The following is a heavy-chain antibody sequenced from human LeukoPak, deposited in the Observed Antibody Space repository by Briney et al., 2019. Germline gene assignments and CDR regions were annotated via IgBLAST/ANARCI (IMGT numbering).Heavy chain of an antibody. J-gene: IGHJ3*01. Sequence: PSETLSLTCTVSGGSISSYYWSWIRQPPGKGLEWIGYIYYSGNTYYNPSLKSRVTISVDTSKNQFSLKVNSMTAADSAVYYCARTKPLDPFDFWGQGTLVTVSS. CDR2: IYYSGNT. CDR3: ARTKPLDPFDF. V-gene: IGHV4-59*01. CDR1: GGSISSYY.